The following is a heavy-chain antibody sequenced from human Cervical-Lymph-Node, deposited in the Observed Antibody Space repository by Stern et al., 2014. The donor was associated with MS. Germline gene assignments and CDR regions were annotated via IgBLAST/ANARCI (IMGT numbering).Heavy chain of an antibody. CDR1: GYIFTAYY. V-gene: IGHV1-2*02. CDR2: INPNSGGT. J-gene: IGHJ4*01. D-gene: IGHD3-3*01. Sequence: VHLVESGAEAKAPGASMKVSCRASGYIFTAYYLHWVRQAPGQGLEWLGWINPNSGGTNYAQNFQGRVTMTRDTSISTAYMELRWLGYADTAVYYCARGSGTAYDLRGDYWGQGTLVTVSS. CDR3: ARGSGTAYDLRGDY.